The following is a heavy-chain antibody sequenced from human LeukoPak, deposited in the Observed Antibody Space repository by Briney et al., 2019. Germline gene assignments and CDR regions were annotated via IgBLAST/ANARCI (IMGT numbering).Heavy chain of an antibody. J-gene: IGHJ5*02. Sequence: SVKVSCKASGGTFSSFAINWVRQAPGQGLEWMGGIIPIFGTANYAQKFQGRVTITADESTSTAYMELSSLRSEDTAVYYCARKLGHCSSTSCYGVNWFDPWGQGTLVTVSS. CDR2: IIPIFGTA. V-gene: IGHV1-69*13. CDR1: GGTFSSFA. D-gene: IGHD2-2*03. CDR3: ARKLGHCSSTSCYGVNWFDP.